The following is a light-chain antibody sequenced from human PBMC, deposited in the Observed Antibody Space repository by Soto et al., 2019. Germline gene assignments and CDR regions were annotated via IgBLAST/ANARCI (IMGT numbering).Light chain of an antibody. CDR3: QQRSNWTWT. CDR2: DTS. J-gene: IGKJ1*01. CDR1: QSITSY. Sequence: ELLLTQSPATLSLSQWERATLPCRASQSITSYLSWYQQKPGQAPRFLIFDTSSRATGIPARFSGSGSGTDVTLTINNLEPEDFAVYYCQQRSNWTWTFGQGTKVDIK. V-gene: IGKV3-11*01.